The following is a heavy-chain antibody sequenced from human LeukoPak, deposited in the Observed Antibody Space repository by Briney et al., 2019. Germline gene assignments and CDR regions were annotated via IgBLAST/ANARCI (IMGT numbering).Heavy chain of an antibody. J-gene: IGHJ4*02. Sequence: SETLSLTCTVSGGSISSYYWSWIRQPPGKGLEWIGYIYYSGSTNYNPSLKSRVTISVDTSRNQFSLKLSSVTAADTAVYYCARHDYDSSGYYRSPTFDYWGQGTLVTVSS. D-gene: IGHD3-22*01. CDR3: ARHDYDSSGYYRSPTFDY. V-gene: IGHV4-59*08. CDR1: GGSISSYY. CDR2: IYYSGST.